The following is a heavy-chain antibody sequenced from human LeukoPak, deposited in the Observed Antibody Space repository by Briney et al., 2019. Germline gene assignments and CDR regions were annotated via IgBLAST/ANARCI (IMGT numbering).Heavy chain of an antibody. CDR3: ARGRDSYGYVYFDH. CDR2: ISYDGSNK. CDR1: GFTFSSYA. V-gene: IGHV3-30-3*01. D-gene: IGHD5-18*01. Sequence: PGRSLRLSCAASGFTFSSYAMHWVRQAPGKGLEWVAVISYDGSNKYYADSVKGRFTISRDNSKNTLYLQMNSLRAEDTAVYYCARGRDSYGYVYFDHWGQGTLVTVSS. J-gene: IGHJ4*02.